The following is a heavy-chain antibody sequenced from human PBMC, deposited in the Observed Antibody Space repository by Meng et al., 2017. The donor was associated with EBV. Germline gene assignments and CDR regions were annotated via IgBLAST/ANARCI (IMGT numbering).Heavy chain of an antibody. CDR1: GHTFTNYA. CDR2: INAANGNT. CDR3: AREPSGYGDDDY. V-gene: IGHV1-3*01. Sequence: QVQLVQSGAEVKKPXXXXXXSCRASGHTFTNYAIYWVRQAPGQRLEWMGWINAANGNTKYSQNFQGRVTFTRDTSARTAYMELSSLRSEDTAVYYCAREPSGYGDDDYWGQGTLVTVSS. J-gene: IGHJ4*02. D-gene: IGHD5-12*01.